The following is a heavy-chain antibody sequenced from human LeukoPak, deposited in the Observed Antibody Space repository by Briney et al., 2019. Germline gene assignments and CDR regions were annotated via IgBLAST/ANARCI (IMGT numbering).Heavy chain of an antibody. J-gene: IGHJ5*01. CDR3: ARRPRGVIIKTWFDS. V-gene: IGHV4-34*01. CDR1: DGSFSGYY. D-gene: IGHD3-10*01. Sequence: PSETLSLTCAVYDGSFSGYYCSWIRQPPGKGLEWIGEINHSGSANYDPSLKSRVTILLDTSKNQFSLNLSSVTAADTAVYYCARRPRGVIIKTWFDSWGQGTLVTVSS. CDR2: INHSGSA.